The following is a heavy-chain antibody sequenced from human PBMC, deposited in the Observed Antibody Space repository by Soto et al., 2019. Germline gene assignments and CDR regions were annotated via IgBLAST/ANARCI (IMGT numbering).Heavy chain of an antibody. D-gene: IGHD2-2*01. CDR3: AKRPASIITFDY. V-gene: IGHV3-30*02. CDR2: IRYDGTNI. CDR1: GIIFNGYG. Sequence: GGSLGLSCAVSGIIFNGYGMHWVRQAPGKGLEWVAVIRYDGTNIYYADSVKGRFSISRDNSKNMLFLQINSLRDDDSAVYYCAKRPASIITFDYWGQGTPVTVSS. J-gene: IGHJ4*02.